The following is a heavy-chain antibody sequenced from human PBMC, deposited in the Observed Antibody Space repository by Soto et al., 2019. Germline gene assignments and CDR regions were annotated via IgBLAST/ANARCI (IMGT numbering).Heavy chain of an antibody. V-gene: IGHV1-69*01. Sequence: SVKVSCKTSGDNCKKNVFTCVLQSRLQWRDWMGGTITALGKTHYIEKFQGRVTITVDDAARTVYMEFRDLTSEDTAIYYCARDRGYYDSSGYYPPSTYGMDVWGQGTMVTVSS. CDR3: ARDRGYYDSSGYYPPSTYGMDV. CDR2: TITALGKT. D-gene: IGHD3-22*01. J-gene: IGHJ6*02. CDR1: GDNCKKNV.